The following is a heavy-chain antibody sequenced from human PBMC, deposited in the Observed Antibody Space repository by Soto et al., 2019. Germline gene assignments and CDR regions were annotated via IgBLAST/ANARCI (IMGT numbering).Heavy chain of an antibody. CDR3: SRSLDS. CDR1: GFTFSSFW. V-gene: IGHV3-7*01. Sequence: PGESLKISCAASGFTFSSFWMDWVRQALGKGLEWVANINPDGSEKHYVDSVKGRFTISRDNAKNSLYLQMSSLTAEDSALYYCSRSLDSWGQGTRVTVSS. J-gene: IGHJ4*02. CDR2: INPDGSEK.